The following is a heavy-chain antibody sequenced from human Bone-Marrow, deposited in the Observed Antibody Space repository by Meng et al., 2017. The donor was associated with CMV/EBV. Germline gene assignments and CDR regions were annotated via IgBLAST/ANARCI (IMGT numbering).Heavy chain of an antibody. J-gene: IGHJ5*02. D-gene: IGHD1-26*01. CDR1: GFTVSSNY. V-gene: IGHV3-53*01. Sequence: GEPLKISCAASGFTVSSNYMSWVRQAPGKGLEWVSVIYSGGSTYYADSVKGRFTISRDNSKNTLYLQMNSLRAEDTAVYYCARDSRAGGLDPWGQGTLVTASS. CDR2: IYSGGST. CDR3: ARDSRAGGLDP.